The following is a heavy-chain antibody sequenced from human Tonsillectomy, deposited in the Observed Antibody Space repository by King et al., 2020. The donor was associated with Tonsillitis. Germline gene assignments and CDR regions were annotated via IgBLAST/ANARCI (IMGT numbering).Heavy chain of an antibody. V-gene: IGHV1-69*01. Sequence: QLVQSGAEVKKPGSSVKVSCKASGGTFSSYAISWVRQAPGQGLEWMGGIIPIFGTANYAQKFQGRVTITADESTSTAYMELSSLRSEDTAVYYCARDREYYDFCSDFSPRGAFDIWGQGTMVTVSS. CDR2: IIPIFGTA. CDR1: GGTFSSYA. D-gene: IGHD3-3*01. J-gene: IGHJ3*02. CDR3: ARDREYYDFCSDFSPRGAFDI.